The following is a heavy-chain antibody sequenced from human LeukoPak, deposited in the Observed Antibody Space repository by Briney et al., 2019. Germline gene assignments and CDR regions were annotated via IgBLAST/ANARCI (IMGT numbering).Heavy chain of an antibody. CDR3: ARAGSPYYDFWSGYYFFDY. CDR2: ISYDGSNK. V-gene: IGHV3-30-3*01. CDR1: GLTFSSYA. Sequence: GGSLRLSCAASGLTFSSYAMHWVRQAPGKGLGWVAVISYDGSNKYYADSVKGRFTISRDNSKNTLYLQMNSLRAEDTAVYYCARAGSPYYDFWSGYYFFDYWGQGTLVTVSS. D-gene: IGHD3-3*01. J-gene: IGHJ4*02.